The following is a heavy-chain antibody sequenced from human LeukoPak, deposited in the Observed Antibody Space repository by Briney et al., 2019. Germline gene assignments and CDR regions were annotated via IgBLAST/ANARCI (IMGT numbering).Heavy chain of an antibody. V-gene: IGHV3-33*06. Sequence: GTSLRLSCAASGITLSSHGMSWVRQAPGKGLEWVAVLWYDGVTKLHLESVEGRFTISRDDSKNTLYLHMNGLRADDTAVYYCAKSASGSYGAFDYWGQGTLVTVSS. J-gene: IGHJ4*02. CDR1: GITLSSHG. D-gene: IGHD1-26*01. CDR2: LWYDGVTK. CDR3: AKSASGSYGAFDY.